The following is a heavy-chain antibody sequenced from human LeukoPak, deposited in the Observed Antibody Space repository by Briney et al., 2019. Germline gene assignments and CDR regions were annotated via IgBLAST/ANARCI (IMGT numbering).Heavy chain of an antibody. CDR2: IIPIFGTA. J-gene: IGHJ6*02. D-gene: IGHD2-2*01. CDR3: ALLVVPDYYYYYGMDV. V-gene: IGHV1-69*01. CDR1: GGTFSSYA. Sequence: ALVKVSCKASGGTFSSYAISWVRQAPGQGLEWMGGIIPIFGTANYAQKFQGRVTITADESTSTAYMELSSLRSEDTAVYYCALLVVPDYYYYYGMDVWGQGTTVTVSS.